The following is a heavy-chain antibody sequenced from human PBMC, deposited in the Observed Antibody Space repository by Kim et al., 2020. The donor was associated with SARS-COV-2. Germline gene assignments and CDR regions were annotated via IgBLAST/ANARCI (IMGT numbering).Heavy chain of an antibody. CDR3: ARDSSGYYFLRNAEYFQH. V-gene: IGHV1-2*02. CDR2: INPNSGGT. J-gene: IGHJ1*01. Sequence: ASVKVSCKASGYTFTGYYMHWVRQAPGQGLEWMGWINPNSGGTNYAQKFQGRVTMTRDTSISTAYMELSRLRSDDTAVYYCARDSSGYYFLRNAEYFQHWGQGTLVTVSS. D-gene: IGHD3-22*01. CDR1: GYTFTGYY.